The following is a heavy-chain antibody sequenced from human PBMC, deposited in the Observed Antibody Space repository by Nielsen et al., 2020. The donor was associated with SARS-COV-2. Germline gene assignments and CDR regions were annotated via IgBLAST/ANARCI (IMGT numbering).Heavy chain of an antibody. Sequence: SLKISCAASGFTFDDYAMHWVRQAPGKGLEWVSGISWNSGSIGYADSVKGRFTISRDNAKNSLYLQMNSLRAEDTAVYYCASSSNWNPGAFDIWGQGTMVTVSS. CDR1: GFTFDDYA. J-gene: IGHJ3*02. CDR3: ASSSNWNPGAFDI. CDR2: ISWNSGSI. V-gene: IGHV3-9*01. D-gene: IGHD1-20*01.